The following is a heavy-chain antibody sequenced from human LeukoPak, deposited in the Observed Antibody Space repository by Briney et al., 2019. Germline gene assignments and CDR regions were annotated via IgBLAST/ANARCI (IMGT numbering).Heavy chain of an antibody. Sequence: SETLSLTCVVSGDSISSSTWWSWVRQPPGKGLEWIGEIYHSGSANYSPSLKSRVTISVDKSKNQFSLRLRSVTAADTAVYYCARVGDGYSYGLAYWYFDLWGRGTLVTVSS. J-gene: IGHJ2*01. D-gene: IGHD5-18*01. V-gene: IGHV4/OR15-8*01. CDR3: ARVGDGYSYGLAYWYFDL. CDR2: IYHSGSA. CDR1: GDSISSSTW.